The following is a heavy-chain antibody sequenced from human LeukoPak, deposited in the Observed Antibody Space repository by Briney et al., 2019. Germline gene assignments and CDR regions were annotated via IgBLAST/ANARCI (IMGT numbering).Heavy chain of an antibody. CDR1: GGTFTCYT. V-gene: IGHV1-69*02. CDR3: ASPRALYCSSTSCQTANGAFDI. Sequence: SVKLSCKASGGTFTCYTISWVRHAPGQGLEWKGRIILILSIANYAQKSQGRDRMTADKATSTAYMELSSRRSEDTAVYYCASPRALYCSSTSCQTANGAFDIWGQGTMVTVSS. D-gene: IGHD2-2*01. J-gene: IGHJ3*02. CDR2: IILILSIA.